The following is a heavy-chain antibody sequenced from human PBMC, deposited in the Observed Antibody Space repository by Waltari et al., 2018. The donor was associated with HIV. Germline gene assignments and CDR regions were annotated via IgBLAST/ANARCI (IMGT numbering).Heavy chain of an antibody. CDR3: TTDPEGSYGMDV. J-gene: IGHJ6*02. V-gene: IGHV3-15*01. CDR2: IKSKTDGGTT. CDR1: GFTFSNAW. Sequence: EVQLVESGGGLVKPGGSLRLSCAASGFTFSNAWMSWVRQAPGKGLEWVGRIKSKTDGGTTDYAAPVKGRFTISRDDSKNTLYLQMNSLKTEDTAVYYCTTDPEGSYGMDVWGQGTTVTVSS.